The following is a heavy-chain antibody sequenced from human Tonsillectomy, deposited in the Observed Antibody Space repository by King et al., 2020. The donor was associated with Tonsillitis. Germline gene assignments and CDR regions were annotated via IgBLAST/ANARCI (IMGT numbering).Heavy chain of an antibody. D-gene: IGHD3-22*01. Sequence: VQLQQWGAGLLKPSETLSLTCAVYGGSFSGYYWSWIRQPPGKGLEWIGEINHSGSTNYNPSLKSRVTISVDTSKNQFSLKLSSVTAADTAVYYCARSFDLHYVSSGYYPYWGQGNLVIVSS. CDR1: GGSFSGYY. V-gene: IGHV4-34*01. CDR3: ARSFDLHYVSSGYYPY. CDR2: INHSGST. J-gene: IGHJ4*02.